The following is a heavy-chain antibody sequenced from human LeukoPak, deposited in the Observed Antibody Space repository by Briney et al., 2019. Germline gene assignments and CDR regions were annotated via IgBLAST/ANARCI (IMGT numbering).Heavy chain of an antibody. CDR3: ARGPSGSYATFDI. CDR2: ISSSSSYI. J-gene: IGHJ3*02. CDR1: GFTFSSYS. D-gene: IGHD1-26*01. V-gene: IGHV3-21*01. Sequence: GGSLRLSCAASGFTFSSYSMNWVRQAPGKGLEWVSSISSSSSYIYYADSVKGRFTISRDSAKNSLYLQMNSLRAEDTAVYYCARGPSGSYATFDIWGQGTMVTVSS.